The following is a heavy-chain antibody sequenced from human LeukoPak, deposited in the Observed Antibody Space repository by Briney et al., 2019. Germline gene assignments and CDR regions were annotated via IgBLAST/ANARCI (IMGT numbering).Heavy chain of an antibody. J-gene: IGHJ2*01. V-gene: IGHV3-21*01. CDR1: GFTFSSYS. Sequence: PGGSLRLSCAGSGFTFSSYSINWVRQAPGKGLEWVSSISSSSSYIYYADSVKGRFTISRDNAKNSLYLQMNSLRAEDTAVYYCASGWGPDYWYFDLWGRGTLVTVSS. CDR3: ASGWGPDYWYFDL. D-gene: IGHD6-19*01. CDR2: ISSSSSYI.